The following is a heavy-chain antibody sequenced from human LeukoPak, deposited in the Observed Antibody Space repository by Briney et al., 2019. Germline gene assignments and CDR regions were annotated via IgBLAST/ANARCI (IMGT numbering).Heavy chain of an antibody. Sequence: GGSLRLSCAASGFTFSDYYMTWIRQAPGKGLEWVSYISSSSNNIHYANSVRGRFTISRDNAKNSVYLQMNSLRAEDTAIYYWARAAGWFDPWGQGTLVTVSS. CDR2: ISSSSNNI. CDR1: GFTFSDYY. V-gene: IGHV3-11*01. J-gene: IGHJ5*02. CDR3: ARAAGWFDP.